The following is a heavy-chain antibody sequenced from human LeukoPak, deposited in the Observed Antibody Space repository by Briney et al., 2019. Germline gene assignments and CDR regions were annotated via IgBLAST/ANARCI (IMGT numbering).Heavy chain of an antibody. J-gene: IGHJ4*02. CDR1: GGSISSSSYY. Sequence: ASETLSLTCTVSGGSISSSSYYWGWIRQPPGKGLEWIGNIYYTGSTHYNPSLKSRVTISIDTSKNQFSLKVSSVTAADTAVYYCYGSGYWGQGTLVTVSS. V-gene: IGHV4-39*07. CDR2: IYYTGST. D-gene: IGHD3-10*01. CDR3: YGSGY.